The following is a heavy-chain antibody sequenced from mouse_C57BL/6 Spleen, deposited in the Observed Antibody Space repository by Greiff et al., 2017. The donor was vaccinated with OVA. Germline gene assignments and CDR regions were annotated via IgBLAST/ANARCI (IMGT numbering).Heavy chain of an antibody. Sequence: QVQLQQPGAELVRPGSSVKLSCKASGYTFTSYWMHWVKQRPIQGLEWIGNIDPSDSETHYNQKFKDKATLTVDKSSSTAYMQLSSLTSEDSAVYYCARSDYGNYRGFDVWGTGTTVTVSS. CDR1: GYTFTSYW. CDR2: IDPSDSET. J-gene: IGHJ1*03. D-gene: IGHD2-1*01. CDR3: ARSDYGNYRGFDV. V-gene: IGHV1-52*01.